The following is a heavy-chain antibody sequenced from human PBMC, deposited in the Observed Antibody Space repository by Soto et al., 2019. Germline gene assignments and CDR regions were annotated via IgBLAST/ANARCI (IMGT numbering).Heavy chain of an antibody. CDR1: GDSINNYENY. J-gene: IGHJ4*02. Sequence: PSETLSLTCSVSGDSINNYENYWTWIRQPPGEGLEWIGHIYYTGSTSYNPSLESRISISLDTSRNQFSLKVNSVSAADTAVYYCARDRSNSPDFFASWGQGTLVTGSS. CDR3: ARDRSNSPDFFAS. D-gene: IGHD1-1*01. V-gene: IGHV4-30-4*01. CDR2: IYYTGST.